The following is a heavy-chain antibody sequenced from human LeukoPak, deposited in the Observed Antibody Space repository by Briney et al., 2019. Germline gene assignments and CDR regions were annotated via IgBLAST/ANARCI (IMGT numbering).Heavy chain of an antibody. CDR2: IYSTGST. J-gene: IGHJ4*02. V-gene: IGHV4-4*07. CDR3: ARQIASAGTAGFDF. Sequence: SETLSLTCTVSGGSISSYYWSWIRQPAGKGLEWIGRIYSTGSTNYNPSLKSRVTMSVDTSKNQFSLWLRSVTAADTAVYYCARQIASAGTAGFDFWGQGALVTVSS. D-gene: IGHD6-13*01. CDR1: GGSISSYY.